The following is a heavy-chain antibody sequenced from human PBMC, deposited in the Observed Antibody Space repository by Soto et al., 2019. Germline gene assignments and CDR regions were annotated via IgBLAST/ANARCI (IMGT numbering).Heavy chain of an antibody. CDR1: DGSSRSISYY. J-gene: IGHJ6*02. Sequence: SEPLSVTTTVSDGSSRSISYYRSCIHKPPGKGLEWIGSIYYSGSTYYNPSLKSRVTISVDTSKNQFSLKLSSVTAAETAVYYCACIFSGGYGYGFYYYGMDVWGQGTTVTVSS. CDR2: IYYSGST. D-gene: IGHD5-18*01. V-gene: IGHV4-39*01. CDR3: ACIFSGGYGYGFYYYGMDV.